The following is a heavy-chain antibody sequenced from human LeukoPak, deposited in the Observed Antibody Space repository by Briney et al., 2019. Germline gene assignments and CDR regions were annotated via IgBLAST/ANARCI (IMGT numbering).Heavy chain of an antibody. V-gene: IGHV1-18*01. CDR2: ISAYNGNT. D-gene: IGHD6-13*01. Sequence: ASVKVSCKASGYTFTNYGISWVRQAPGQGLEWMGWISAYNGNTNYAQKFQGRVTMTTDTSTSTAFMELRSLRSDDTAIYYCARDGGSSWDNNWFDPWGQGTLVTVSS. J-gene: IGHJ5*02. CDR3: ARDGGSSWDNNWFDP. CDR1: GYTFTNYG.